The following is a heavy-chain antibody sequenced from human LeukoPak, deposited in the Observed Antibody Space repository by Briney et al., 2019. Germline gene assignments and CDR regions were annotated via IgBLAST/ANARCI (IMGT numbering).Heavy chain of an antibody. CDR1: GGSISSYY. J-gene: IGHJ5*02. V-gene: IGHV4-59*12. Sequence: SETLSLTCAVSGGSISSYYWSWIRQPPGKGLEWIGYIYYSGITNYNPSLKSRVTISVDTSKNQFSLKLSSVTAADTAVYYCARGRYSYGYDVDNNWFDPWGQGTLVTVSS. CDR2: IYYSGIT. D-gene: IGHD5-18*01. CDR3: ARGRYSYGYDVDNNWFDP.